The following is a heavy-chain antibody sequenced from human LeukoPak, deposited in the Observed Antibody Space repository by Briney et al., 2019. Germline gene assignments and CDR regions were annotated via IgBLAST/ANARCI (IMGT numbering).Heavy chain of an antibody. V-gene: IGHV3-23*01. CDR1: GFTFRTYA. CDR2: ITDSGGNT. J-gene: IGHJ4*02. Sequence: PGGSLRLSCTASGFTFRTYAMSWVRQAPGKGLEWVSAITDSGGNTYYAAPVKGRFTISRDNSKNTLYLQMNSLRADDTAVYYCARKTDSSGSGDYWGQGTLVTVSS. CDR3: ARKTDSSGSGDY. D-gene: IGHD3-22*01.